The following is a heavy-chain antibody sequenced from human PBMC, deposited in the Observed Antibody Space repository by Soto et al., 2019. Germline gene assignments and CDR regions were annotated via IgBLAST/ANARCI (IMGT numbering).Heavy chain of an antibody. D-gene: IGHD6-19*01. CDR3: ARPLGWRDAFDI. J-gene: IGHJ3*02. V-gene: IGHV3-7*01. CDR2: IKRDGSEK. CDR1: GFTFSNYW. Sequence: EVQLVESGGGLVQPGGSLRLSCAASGFTFSNYWMSWVRQAPGKGLEWVANIKRDGSEKYYVDSVKGRFTISKDNAKNSLYLQMNRLRAEDTAVYYCARPLGWRDAFDIWGQGTMVTVSS.